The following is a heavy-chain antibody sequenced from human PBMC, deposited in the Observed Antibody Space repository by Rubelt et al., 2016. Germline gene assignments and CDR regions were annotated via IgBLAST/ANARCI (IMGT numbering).Heavy chain of an antibody. CDR2: IWYDGSNK. Sequence: IYGMHWVRQAPGKGLEWVAVIWYDGSNKYYADSVKGRFTISRDNSKNTLFLQMNSLRAEDKAVYYCAKGGISGITASFDYWCQRNLVTVSS. J-gene: IGHJ4*02. V-gene: IGHV3-33*06. D-gene: IGHD1-7*01. CDR3: AKGGISGITASFDY. CDR1: IYG.